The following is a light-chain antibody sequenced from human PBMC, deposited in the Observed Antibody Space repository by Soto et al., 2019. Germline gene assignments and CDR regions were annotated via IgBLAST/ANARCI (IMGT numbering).Light chain of an antibody. CDR1: QSVSNNY. CDR2: GSS. J-gene: IGKJ2*01. Sequence: EVVLTQSPGTLSLSPGESATLSCRASQSVSNNYFAWYQQKSGQAPRLLIFGSSDRATVIPDRFSGSGSGTDFTLTIIRLEPEDFAVYYCHQYGSSPPSTFGQGTKLEIK. CDR3: HQYGSSPPST. V-gene: IGKV3-20*01.